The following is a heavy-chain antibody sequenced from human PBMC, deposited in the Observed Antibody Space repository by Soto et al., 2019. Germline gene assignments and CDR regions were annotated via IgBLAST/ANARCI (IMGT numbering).Heavy chain of an antibody. CDR1: GYTFSVYL. V-gene: IGHV5-51*01. CDR2: IYPEDSDA. D-gene: IGHD3-16*01. CDR3: VRQLGNSAMLIIDT. Sequence: GESLKLSCKPSGYTFSVYLIRWARHMPGKGLVWMGNIYPEDSDASNNRACDGRVTVSADKSSNTAYLRWSSLDASDTAIYYCVRQLGNSAMLIIDTWGQGTPVTVSS. J-gene: IGHJ5*02.